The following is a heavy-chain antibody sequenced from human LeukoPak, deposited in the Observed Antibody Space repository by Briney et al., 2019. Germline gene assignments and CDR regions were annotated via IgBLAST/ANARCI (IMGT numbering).Heavy chain of an antibody. CDR2: INPNSGGT. V-gene: IGHV1-2*06. J-gene: IGHJ4*02. CDR3: FALRYFDLLMVFYY. CDR1: GYTFTGYY. D-gene: IGHD3-9*01. Sequence: ASVKVSCKASGYTFTGYYMHWVRQAPGQGLEWMGRINPNSGGTNYAQKFQGRVTMTRDTSISTAYMELSRLRSDDTAVCYCFALRYFDLLMVFYYWGQGTLVTVSS.